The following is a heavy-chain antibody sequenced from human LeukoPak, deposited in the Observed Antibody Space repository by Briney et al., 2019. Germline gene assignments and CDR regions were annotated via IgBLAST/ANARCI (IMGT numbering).Heavy chain of an antibody. V-gene: IGHV4-34*01. CDR3: ARAGCSGGGCYDSRGAFDI. D-gene: IGHD2-15*01. Sequence: PSETLSLTCAVYGGSFSGYYWGWIRQPPGKGLEWIASIYYSGSTYYSPSPKSRVTTSVDTSKNQFSLKLTSVTAADTAVYYCARAGCSGGGCYDSRGAFDIWGQGTMVTVSS. CDR2: IYYSGST. CDR1: GGSFSGYY. J-gene: IGHJ3*02.